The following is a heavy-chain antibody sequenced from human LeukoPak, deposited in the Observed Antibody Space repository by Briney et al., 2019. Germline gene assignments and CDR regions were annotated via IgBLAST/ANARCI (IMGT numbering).Heavy chain of an antibody. CDR2: ISYDGSNK. D-gene: IGHD2-2*02. Sequence: PGGSLRLSCAASGFTFSSYAMRWVRQAPGKGLEWVAVISYDGSNKYYADSVKGRFTISRDNSKNTLYLQMNSLRPEDTALYYCAKPGCSFTNCYINYWGQGTLVTVSS. CDR1: GFTFSSYA. CDR3: AKPGCSFTNCYINY. V-gene: IGHV3-30-3*01. J-gene: IGHJ4*02.